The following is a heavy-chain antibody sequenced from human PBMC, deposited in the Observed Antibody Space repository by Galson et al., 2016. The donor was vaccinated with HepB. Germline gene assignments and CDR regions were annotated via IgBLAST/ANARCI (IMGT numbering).Heavy chain of an antibody. J-gene: IGHJ6*02. Sequence: TLSLTCTVSGGSASSAGFYWSWIRQHPGKGLEWIGYISHSGSAYYNPSLKSRVTISVDTSKNQFSLRLSSVTDADTAVYYCAGERLGGVPATMDVWGQGTAVTVSS. D-gene: IGHD2-2*01. CDR3: AGERLGGVPATMDV. V-gene: IGHV4-31*03. CDR2: ISHSGSA. CDR1: GGSASSAGFY.